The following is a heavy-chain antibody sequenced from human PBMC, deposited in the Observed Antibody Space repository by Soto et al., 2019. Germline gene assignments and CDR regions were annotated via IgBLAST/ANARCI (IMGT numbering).Heavy chain of an antibody. V-gene: IGHV4-30-2*01. CDR2: MYHSGST. D-gene: IGHD2-2*01. J-gene: IGHJ6*02. CDR1: GGSISSGGYS. Sequence: SETLSLTCAVSGGSISSGGYSWSWIRQPPGKGLEWIGYMYHSGSTYYNPSLKSRVTISVDISKNTLYLQMNGLRDEDTAIYYCARDKALVVPSLVNSDYYYYAMDVWGQGTTVTVSS. CDR3: ARDKALVVPSLVNSDYYYYAMDV.